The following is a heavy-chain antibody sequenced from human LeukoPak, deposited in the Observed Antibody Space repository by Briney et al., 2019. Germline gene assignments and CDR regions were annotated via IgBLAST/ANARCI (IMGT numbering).Heavy chain of an antibody. Sequence: ASVKVSCKASGYTFTNYDLTWVRQATRQGLEWMGWMNPNSGDTGYAQKFQGRLTMTRDTSISTAYMELSSLRSEDTAVYYCARGFAGYDTSDYAFSYYWGQGTLVTVSS. CDR1: GYTFTNYD. V-gene: IGHV1-8*01. CDR2: MNPNSGDT. J-gene: IGHJ4*02. CDR3: ARGFAGYDTSDYAFSYY. D-gene: IGHD3-22*01.